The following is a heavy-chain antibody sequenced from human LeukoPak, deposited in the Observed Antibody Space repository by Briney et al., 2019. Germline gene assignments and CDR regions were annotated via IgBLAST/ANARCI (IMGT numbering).Heavy chain of an antibody. V-gene: IGHV3-48*02. CDR3: AREYSSSSGSVSDY. D-gene: IGHD6-6*01. CDR1: GFTFSSYN. Sequence: GGSLRLSCAASGFTFSSYNMNWVRQAPGKGLEWVSYITSSSSTIYYADSVKGRFTISRDNAKNSLYLQMNSLRDEDTAVYYCAREYSSSSGSVSDYWGQGTLATVSS. J-gene: IGHJ4*02. CDR2: ITSSSSTI.